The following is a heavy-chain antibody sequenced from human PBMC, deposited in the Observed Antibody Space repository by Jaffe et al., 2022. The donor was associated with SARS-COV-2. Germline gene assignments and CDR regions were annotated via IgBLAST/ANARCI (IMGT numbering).Heavy chain of an antibody. D-gene: IGHD3-10*01. CDR2: ISGSGGST. CDR1: GFTFSSYA. Sequence: EVQLLESGGGLVQPGGSLRLSCAASGFTFSSYAMSWVRQAPGKGLEWVSAISGSGGSTYYADSVKGRFTISRDNSKNTLYLQMNSLRAEDTAVYYCAKSRANNPYYYYGMDVWGQGTTVTVSS. CDR3: AKSRANNPYYYYGMDV. V-gene: IGHV3-23*01. J-gene: IGHJ6*02.